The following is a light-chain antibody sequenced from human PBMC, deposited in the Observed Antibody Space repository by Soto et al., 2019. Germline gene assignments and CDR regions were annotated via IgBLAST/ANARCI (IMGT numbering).Light chain of an antibody. V-gene: IGKV4-1*01. CDR2: WAS. Sequence: VVMTQSPDSLAVSLGERATINCKSSQSVLYSSSNKNYLAWYQQKPGHTPKLLIYWASTRESGVPDRFSGSGSGTDFTLTIVSLQAEDVAVYYCQQYYSIPLNLGGGNKVEIK. J-gene: IGKJ4*01. CDR3: QQYYSIPLN. CDR1: QSVLYSSSNKNY.